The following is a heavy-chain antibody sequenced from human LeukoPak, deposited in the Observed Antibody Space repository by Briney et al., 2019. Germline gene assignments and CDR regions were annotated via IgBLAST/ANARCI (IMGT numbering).Heavy chain of an antibody. CDR1: GFTFSSYS. CDR3: ARERGYYSYFDY. CDR2: LNWNGAST. Sequence: GGSLRLSCAASGFTFSSYSMSWVRQVPGKGLEWVSGLNWNGASTGYADSVKGRFTISRDNAKNSLYLQMNSLRAEDTALYYCARERGYYSYFDYWGQGTLVTVSS. J-gene: IGHJ4*02. D-gene: IGHD3-22*01. V-gene: IGHV3-20*04.